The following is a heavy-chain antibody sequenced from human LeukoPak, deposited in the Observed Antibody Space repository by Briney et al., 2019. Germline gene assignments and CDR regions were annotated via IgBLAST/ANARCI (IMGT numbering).Heavy chain of an antibody. CDR3: VRETFIAMVGSHALDI. Sequence: GGSLRLPCVASGFTFSSSWMHWVRQAPGKGLVWVSRIYSDGRTTDYADSVRGRFTISRDNAKNMLYLQMSGLNAEDTAVYYCVRETFIAMVGSHALDIWGQGTMVTVSS. CDR1: GFTFSSSW. J-gene: IGHJ3*02. CDR2: IYSDGRTT. D-gene: IGHD6-19*01. V-gene: IGHV3-74*01.